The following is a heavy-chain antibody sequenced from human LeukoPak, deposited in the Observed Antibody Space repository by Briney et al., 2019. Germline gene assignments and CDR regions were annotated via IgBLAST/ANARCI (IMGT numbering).Heavy chain of an antibody. CDR2: VYHNGET. Sequence: SETLSLTCTVPGYSITTNYYWAWIRQSPGTGLEWLGSVYHNGETYYNPSLKSRVIISVDTSKNEFSLRLTSVTAADTAVYYCVTPRSWELSDMAVWGKGTTVIVSS. J-gene: IGHJ6*03. CDR3: VTPRSWELSDMAV. D-gene: IGHD1-26*01. CDR1: GYSITTNYY. V-gene: IGHV4-38-2*02.